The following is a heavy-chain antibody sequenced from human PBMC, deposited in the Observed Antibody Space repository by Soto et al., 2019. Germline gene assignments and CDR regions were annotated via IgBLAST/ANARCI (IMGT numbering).Heavy chain of an antibody. J-gene: IGHJ3*02. CDR3: AKDLLSVSVVITVPNDAFDI. CDR1: GFTFSSYA. V-gene: IGHV3-23*01. D-gene: IGHD3-22*01. Sequence: QSVGSLRLSCAASGFTFSSYAMSWVRQAPGKGLEWVSAISGSGGSTYYADSVKGRFTISRDNSKNTLYLQMNSLRAEDTAVYYCAKDLLSVSVVITVPNDAFDIWGQGTMVTVS. CDR2: ISGSGGST.